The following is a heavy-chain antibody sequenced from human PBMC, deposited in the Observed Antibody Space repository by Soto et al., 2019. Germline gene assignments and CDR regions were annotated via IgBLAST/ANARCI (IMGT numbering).Heavy chain of an antibody. Sequence: QVQLVESGGGVVQPGRSLRLSCAASGFTFSSYAMHWVRQAPGKGLEWVAVIIYDGSNKHYADSVQGRFSISRDNSKNTLYLQMNSLGAEDPVVYHCAAEHEISANDGRDYLGERTLVTV. D-gene: IGHD5-12*01. V-gene: IGHV3-30-3*01. J-gene: IGHJ4*02. CDR1: GFTFSSYA. CDR2: IIYDGSNK. CDR3: AAEHEISANDGRDY.